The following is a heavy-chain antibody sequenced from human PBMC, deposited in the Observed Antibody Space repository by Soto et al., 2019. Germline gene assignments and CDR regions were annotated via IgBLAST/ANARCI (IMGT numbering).Heavy chain of an antibody. CDR1: GGSFSGYY. V-gene: IGHV4-34*01. Sequence: QVQLQQWGAGLLKPSETLSLTCAVYGGSFSGYYWSWIRQPPGKGLEWIGEINHSGGSNYNPSLKSRVTISVDTSKNQFSLKLSSVTAADTAVYYCARGYCSSTSCFEYFHHWGQGTLVTVSS. CDR2: INHSGGS. D-gene: IGHD2-2*01. CDR3: ARGYCSSTSCFEYFHH. J-gene: IGHJ1*01.